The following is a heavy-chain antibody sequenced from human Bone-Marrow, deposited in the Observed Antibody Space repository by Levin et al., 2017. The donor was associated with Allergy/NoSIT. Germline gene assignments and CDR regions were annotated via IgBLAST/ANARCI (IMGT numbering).Heavy chain of an antibody. Sequence: SETLSLTCIVSGGSINSYYWSWIRQPPGKGLEWIGFIYSSGNTNYNPSLESRVTISLDTPKTQFSLKLSSVTAADTAVYYCARANRFNAFETWGQGTMVTVSS. V-gene: IGHV4-59*01. CDR3: ARANRFNAFET. CDR1: GGSINSYY. J-gene: IGHJ3*02. CDR2: IYSSGNT.